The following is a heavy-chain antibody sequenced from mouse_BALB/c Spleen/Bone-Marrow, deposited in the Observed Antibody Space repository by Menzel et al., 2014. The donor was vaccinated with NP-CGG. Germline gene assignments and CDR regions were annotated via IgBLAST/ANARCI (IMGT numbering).Heavy chain of an antibody. CDR1: GYTFTSYW. D-gene: IGHD2-4*01. CDR2: IAPGSGNT. CDR3: RRSPMITESYAMDY. V-gene: IGHV1S41*01. J-gene: IGHJ4*01. Sequence: DLVKPGASVKLSCKASGYTFTSYWINWIKQRPGQGLEWLGRIAPGSGNTYYNELFKGKATLTVDTSSSTASIQLSSLSSKDSPDYFCRRSPMITESYAMDYWGQGTSVTVSS.